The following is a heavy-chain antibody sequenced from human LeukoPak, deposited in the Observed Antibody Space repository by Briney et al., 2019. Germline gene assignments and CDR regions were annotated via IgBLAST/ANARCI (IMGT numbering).Heavy chain of an antibody. Sequence: SVKVSCKASGGTFSSYAISWVRQAPGQGLEWMGGIIPIFGTANYAQKFQGRVTITTDESTSTAYMELSSLRSEHTAVYYCARGFEPYSSSSPPGDYWGQGTLVTVSS. J-gene: IGHJ4*02. CDR2: IIPIFGTA. V-gene: IGHV1-69*05. CDR1: GGTFSSYA. D-gene: IGHD6-6*01. CDR3: ARGFEPYSSSSPPGDY.